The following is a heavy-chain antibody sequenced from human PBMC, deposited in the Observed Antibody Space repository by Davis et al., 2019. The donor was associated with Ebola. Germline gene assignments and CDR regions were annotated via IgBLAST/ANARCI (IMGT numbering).Heavy chain of an antibody. D-gene: IGHD7-27*01. CDR1: GFTFSSYW. J-gene: IGHJ4*02. V-gene: IGHV3-74*01. CDR3: ATDNWGPAL. Sequence: PGGSLRLSCAASGFTFSSYWMHWVRQAPGKGLLWVSRIDTAGSATTYADSVKGRFTISRDNARKSLYLDMNSLRAEDTAIYYCATDNWGPALWGQGTLLTVSS. CDR2: IDTAGSAT.